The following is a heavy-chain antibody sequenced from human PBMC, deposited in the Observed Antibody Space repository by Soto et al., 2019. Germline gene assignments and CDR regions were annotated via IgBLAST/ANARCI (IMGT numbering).Heavy chain of an antibody. V-gene: IGHV5-10-1*01. CDR2: IDPSDSYT. D-gene: IGHD4-17*01. J-gene: IGHJ6*02. Sequence: PGESLKISCKGSGYSFTSYWISWVRQMPGKGLEWMGRIDPSDSYTNYSPSFQGRVTISADKSISTAYLQWSSLKASDTAMYYCARHNGSPYGDYWTETSRGLGASYGMDVWGQGTTVTVSS. CDR3: ARHNGSPYGDYWTETSRGLGASYGMDV. CDR1: GYSFTSYW.